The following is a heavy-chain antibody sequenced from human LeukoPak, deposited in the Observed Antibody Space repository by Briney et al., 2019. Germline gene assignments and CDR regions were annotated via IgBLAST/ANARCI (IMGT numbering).Heavy chain of an antibody. CDR2: ISGSGGST. CDR1: GFTFSSYA. CDR3: AKGSRWELNHHLFDY. D-gene: IGHD1-26*01. V-gene: IGHV3-23*01. Sequence: PGGSLRLSCAASGFTFSSYAMSWVRQAPGKGLEWVSAISGSGGSTYYADSVKGRFTISRDNSKNTLYLQMNSLRAEDTAVYYCAKGSRWELNHHLFDYWGQGTLVTVSS. J-gene: IGHJ4*02.